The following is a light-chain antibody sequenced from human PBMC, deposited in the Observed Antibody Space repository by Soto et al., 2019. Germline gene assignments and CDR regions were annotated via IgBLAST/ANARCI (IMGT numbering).Light chain of an antibody. CDR1: SSDVGSYNL. Sequence: QSVLTQPASVSGSPGQSITISCTGTSSDVGSYNLVSWYQQHPHKAPKLMIYEGSKRPSGVSNRFSGSKSGNTASLTISGLQAEDEADNYCCSYAGSSTYVFGTGTKVTVL. CDR2: EGS. J-gene: IGLJ1*01. CDR3: CSYAGSSTYV. V-gene: IGLV2-23*01.